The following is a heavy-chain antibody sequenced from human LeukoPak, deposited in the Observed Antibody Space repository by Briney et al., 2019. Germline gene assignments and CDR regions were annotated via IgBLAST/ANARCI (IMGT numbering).Heavy chain of an antibody. D-gene: IGHD1-7*01. Sequence: GASVKVSCKASGYTFTGYYMHWVRQAPGQGLEWMGWINPNNGGTNYAQKFQGRVTMTRDTSISTAYMELSRLRSDDTAVCYCARDALGGTELSDYWGQGTLVTVSS. CDR1: GYTFTGYY. CDR3: ARDALGGTELSDY. CDR2: INPNNGGT. J-gene: IGHJ4*02. V-gene: IGHV1-2*02.